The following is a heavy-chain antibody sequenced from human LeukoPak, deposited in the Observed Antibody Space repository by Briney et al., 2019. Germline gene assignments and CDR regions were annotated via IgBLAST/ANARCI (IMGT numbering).Heavy chain of an antibody. D-gene: IGHD3-10*01. J-gene: IGHJ4*02. CDR3: ATDRGTY. V-gene: IGHV3-7*01. CDR2: IKQHGSEI. CDR1: GFTFGTTW. Sequence: GGSLRLSCAASGFTFGTTWMNWVRRAPGKGLEWVALIKQHGSEIYYADSVKGRFTISGDDAANSLYLQMHSLRAEDTAVYYCATDRGTYWGQGTLVTVSS.